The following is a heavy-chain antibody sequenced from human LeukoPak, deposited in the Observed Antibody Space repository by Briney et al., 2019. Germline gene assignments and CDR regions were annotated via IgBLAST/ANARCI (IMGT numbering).Heavy chain of an antibody. CDR2: INHSGST. V-gene: IGHV4-39*07. CDR1: GGSISSSSYY. CDR3: ARSYDSSDYFDY. D-gene: IGHD3-22*01. Sequence: SETLSLTCTVSGGSISSSSYYWGWIRQPPGKGLEWIGEINHSGSTNYNPSLKSRVTISVDTSKNQFSLKLSSVTAADTAVYYCARSYDSSDYFDYWGQGTLVTVSS. J-gene: IGHJ4*02.